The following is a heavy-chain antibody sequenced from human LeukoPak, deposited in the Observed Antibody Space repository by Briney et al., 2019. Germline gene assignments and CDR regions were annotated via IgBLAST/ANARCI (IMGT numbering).Heavy chain of an antibody. V-gene: IGHV1-18*01. CDR1: GYTFTTYG. J-gene: IGHJ4*02. CDR3: ARAPRVRAYYDILTGYKNQYYFDY. D-gene: IGHD3-9*01. CDR2: IIPILGIA. Sequence: ASVKVSCKASGYTFTTYGISWVRQAPGQGLEWMGRIIPILGIANYAQKLQGRVTMTTDTSTSTAYMELRSLRSDDTAVYYCARAPRVRAYYDILTGYKNQYYFDYWGQGTLVTVSS.